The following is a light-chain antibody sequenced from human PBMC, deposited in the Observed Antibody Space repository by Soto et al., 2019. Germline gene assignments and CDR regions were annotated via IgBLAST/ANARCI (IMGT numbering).Light chain of an antibody. CDR3: QQSYSTLYT. V-gene: IGKV1-39*01. Sequence: DIQMTQSPSSLSASVGDRVTITCRASQSISSYLNWYQQKPRKAPKLLIYAASSVQSGVPSRFSGSGSGTDFTLTISSLQPEDFATYYCQQSYSTLYTFGQGTKLEIK. J-gene: IGKJ2*01. CDR2: AAS. CDR1: QSISSY.